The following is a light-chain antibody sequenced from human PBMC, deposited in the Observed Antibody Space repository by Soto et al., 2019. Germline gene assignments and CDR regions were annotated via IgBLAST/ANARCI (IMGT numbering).Light chain of an antibody. CDR1: SSDVGNYDL. Sequence: QSALTQPASVSGSPGQSITISCTGTSSDVGNYDLVSWYQHHPGEAPKLLIYEATRRPSGVPNRFSGSKSGNTASLTISGLRAEDEAYYYCCSNAGSNSWVFGGGTKLTVL. V-gene: IGLV2-23*01. J-gene: IGLJ3*02. CDR2: EAT. CDR3: CSNAGSNSWV.